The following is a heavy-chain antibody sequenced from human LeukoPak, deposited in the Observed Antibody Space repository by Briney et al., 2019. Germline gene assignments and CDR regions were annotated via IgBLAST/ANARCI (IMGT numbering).Heavy chain of an antibody. Sequence: PGGSLRLSCAASGFTFSSYSMNWVRQAPGKGLEWVSSISSSSSYIYYADSVKGRFTISRDNAKNSLYLQMNSLRAEDTAVYYCARDRSASYYYYGMEVWGQGTTVTVSS. CDR2: ISSSSSYI. J-gene: IGHJ6*02. CDR1: GFTFSSYS. V-gene: IGHV3-21*01. CDR3: ARDRSASYYYYGMEV.